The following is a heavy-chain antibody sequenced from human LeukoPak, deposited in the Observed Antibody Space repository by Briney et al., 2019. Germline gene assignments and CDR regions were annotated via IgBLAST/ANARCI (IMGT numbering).Heavy chain of an antibody. Sequence: SETLSLTCTVSGGSISSSSYYWGWIRQPPGKGLEWIGCIYYSGSTYYNPSLKSQVTISVDTSKNQFSLKLSSVTAADTAVYYCARRIVVSVPENNWFDPWGEGTLVTVSS. CDR1: GGSISSSSYY. D-gene: IGHD3-22*01. CDR3: ARRIVVSVPENNWFDP. V-gene: IGHV4-39*01. CDR2: IYYSGST. J-gene: IGHJ5*02.